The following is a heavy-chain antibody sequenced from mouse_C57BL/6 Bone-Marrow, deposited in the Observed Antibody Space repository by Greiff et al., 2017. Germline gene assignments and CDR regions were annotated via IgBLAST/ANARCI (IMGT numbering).Heavy chain of an antibody. CDR3: ARFDEEGYFDV. V-gene: IGHV3-5*01. CDR2: IYYSGTI. J-gene: IGHJ1*03. Sequence: EVQLQQSGPGLVKPSQTVFLTCTVTGISITTGNYRWSWIRQFPGNKLEWIGYIYYSGTITYNPSLTSRTTITRDTPKNQFFLEMNSLTAEDTATYYCARFDEEGYFDVWGTGTTVTVSS. CDR1: GISITTGNYR.